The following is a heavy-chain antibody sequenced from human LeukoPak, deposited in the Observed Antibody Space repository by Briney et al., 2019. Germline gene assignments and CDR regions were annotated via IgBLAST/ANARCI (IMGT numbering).Heavy chain of an antibody. J-gene: IGHJ4*02. CDR2: ISGRGDDT. D-gene: IGHD3-3*01. Sequence: GGSLRLSCAASGFTFSSYAMSWVRQAPGKGLEWVSSISGRGDDTYSADSVKGRFTISRDNSKNTLYLQMNSLRAEDTAVYYCAKGQSRDDFWSGYLPHFDYWGQGTLVTVFS. V-gene: IGHV3-23*01. CDR1: GFTFSSYA. CDR3: AKGQSRDDFWSGYLPHFDY.